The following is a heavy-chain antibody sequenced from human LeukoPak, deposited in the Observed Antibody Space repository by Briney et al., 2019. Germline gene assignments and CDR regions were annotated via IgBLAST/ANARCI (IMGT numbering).Heavy chain of an antibody. D-gene: IGHD2-2*01. CDR1: GFTFSSYW. Sequence: GGSLRLSCAASGFTFSSYWMSWVRQAPGKGLEWVSEISGSGDNTYYADSVKGRFTISRDNSKNTLYLQMNSLRDEDTAVYYCAKDRAYCSSSTCLDQDFWGQGTLVTVSS. V-gene: IGHV3-23*01. CDR3: AKDRAYCSSSTCLDQDF. CDR2: ISGSGDNT. J-gene: IGHJ4*02.